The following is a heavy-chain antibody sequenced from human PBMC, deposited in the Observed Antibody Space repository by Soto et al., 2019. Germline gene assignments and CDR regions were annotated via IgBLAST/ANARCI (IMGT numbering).Heavy chain of an antibody. CDR1: GGTFSSYA. CDR2: IIPIFGTA. Sequence: QVQLVQSGAEVKKPGSSVKVSCKASGGTFSSYAISWVRQAPGQGLEWMGGIIPIFGTANYVQKFQGRVTITADESTSTAYMELSSLRSEDTAVYYCATYYYDSSGYPNPPTAYYFDYWGQGTLVTVSS. J-gene: IGHJ4*02. V-gene: IGHV1-69*01. D-gene: IGHD3-22*01. CDR3: ATYYYDSSGYPNPPTAYYFDY.